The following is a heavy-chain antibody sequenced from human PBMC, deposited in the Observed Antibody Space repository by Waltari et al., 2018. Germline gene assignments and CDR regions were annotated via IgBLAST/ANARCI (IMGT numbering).Heavy chain of an antibody. V-gene: IGHV1-2*02. Sequence: QVQLVQSGAEVKKPGASVKVSCKASGYTFTGYYMHWVRQAPGQGLEWMGWINPNSGGTNYAQKFQGRVTMTRDTSISTAYMELSRLRSDDTAVYYCARIPYYYDSSGYEDYWGQGTLVTVSS. D-gene: IGHD3-22*01. CDR2: INPNSGGT. CDR1: GYTFTGYY. CDR3: ARIPYYYDSSGYEDY. J-gene: IGHJ4*02.